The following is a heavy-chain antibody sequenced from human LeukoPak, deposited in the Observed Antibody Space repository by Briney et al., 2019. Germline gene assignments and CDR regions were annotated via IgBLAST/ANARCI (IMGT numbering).Heavy chain of an antibody. V-gene: IGHV1-69*04. D-gene: IGHD3-22*01. CDR1: GGTFTNYA. J-gene: IGHJ4*02. Sequence: SVKVSCKASGGTFTNYAISWVRQAPGQGLEWMGSIIPTLPITNYAQHFQARVTITADKSTNTAYMDLSSLTPEDTAVYYCAKDQEYYYDSPIADYFDYWGQGTLVTVSS. CDR3: AKDQEYYYDSPIADYFDY. CDR2: IIPTLPIT.